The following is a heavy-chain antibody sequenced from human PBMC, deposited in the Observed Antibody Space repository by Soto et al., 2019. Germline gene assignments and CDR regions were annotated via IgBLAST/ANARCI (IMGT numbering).Heavy chain of an antibody. CDR1: GFSLTTSGVG. Sequence: QITLKESGPTLVKPTQTLTLTCTFSGFSLTTSGVGVGWIRQPPGKSLGWLALIYWDDDKRYNPSLNSRLTITKDTSKNQVVLTITNMDPVDTATYYCAHRPHVLRWFGEYAFDYWGQGTLVTVSS. CDR3: AHRPHVLRWFGEYAFDY. CDR2: IYWDDDK. V-gene: IGHV2-5*02. J-gene: IGHJ4*02. D-gene: IGHD3-10*01.